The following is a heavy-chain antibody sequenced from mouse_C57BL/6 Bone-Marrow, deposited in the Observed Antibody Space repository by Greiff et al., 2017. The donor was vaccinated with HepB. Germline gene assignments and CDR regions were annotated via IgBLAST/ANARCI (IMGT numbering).Heavy chain of an antibody. Sequence: EVQRVESGEGLVKPGGSLKLSCAASGFTFSSYAMSWVRQTPEKRLEWVAYISSGGDYIYYADTVKGRFTISRDNARNTLYLQMSSLKSEDTAMYYCTSSLLWPYAMDYWGQGTSVTVSS. CDR1: GFTFSSYA. V-gene: IGHV5-9-1*02. J-gene: IGHJ4*01. CDR2: ISSGGDYI. CDR3: TSSLLWPYAMDY. D-gene: IGHD2-10*01.